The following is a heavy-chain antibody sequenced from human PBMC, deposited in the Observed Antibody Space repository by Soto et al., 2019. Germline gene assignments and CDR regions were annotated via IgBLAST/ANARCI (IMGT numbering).Heavy chain of an antibody. CDR3: ARDDEYSGNGMDV. CDR2: ILNDGSNR. V-gene: IGHV3-33*01. J-gene: IGHJ6*02. D-gene: IGHD3-10*01. Sequence: QVQLVESGGGVVQPGRSLRLSCAASGFTFSNYGMHWVRQAPGKGLEWVAVILNDGSNRYHADSVKDRFTISRDNSKNILYLQMNSLRAEDTAVYYCARDDEYSGNGMDVWGQGPTVTVS. CDR1: GFTFSNYG.